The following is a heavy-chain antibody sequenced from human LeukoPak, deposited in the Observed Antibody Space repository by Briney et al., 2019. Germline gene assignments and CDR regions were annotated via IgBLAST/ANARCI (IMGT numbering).Heavy chain of an antibody. CDR3: ARHSYSSGWIIDY. J-gene: IGHJ4*02. CDR1: GGSISSSGYY. V-gene: IGHV4-39*01. CDR2: IYYSGST. D-gene: IGHD6-19*01. Sequence: SETLSLTCTVSGGSISSSGYYWGWIRQPPGKGLEWIGSIYYSGSTYYNPSLKSRVTISVDTSKNQFSLKLSSVTAADTAVYYCARHSYSSGWIIDYWGQGTLVTVSS.